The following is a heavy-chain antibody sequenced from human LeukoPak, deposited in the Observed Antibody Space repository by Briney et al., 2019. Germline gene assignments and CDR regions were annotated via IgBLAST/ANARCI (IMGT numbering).Heavy chain of an antibody. D-gene: IGHD3-22*01. CDR2: IVVGSGNT. J-gene: IGHJ5*02. CDR1: GFTFTSSA. Sequence: GTSVKVSCKASGFTFTSSAMQWVRQARGQRVEWVGWIVVGSGNTNYAQKFQERVIITRDMSTSTAYMELSSLRSEDTAVYYCAAVSTYYYDSSGYPPWGQGTLVTVSS. V-gene: IGHV1-58*02. CDR3: AAVSTYYYDSSGYPP.